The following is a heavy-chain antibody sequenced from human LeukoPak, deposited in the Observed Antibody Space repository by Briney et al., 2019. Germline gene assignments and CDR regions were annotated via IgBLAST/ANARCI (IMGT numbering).Heavy chain of an antibody. Sequence: GGSLRLSCAASGLTFSNYGMAWVRQAPGKGLEWVSAISGSGESTYNADSVKGRCTISRDNSKNTLYLQMNRLRAEDTAVYYCAKFSSSGWSRSTNKWGQGTLVTVSS. CDR2: ISGSGEST. CDR1: GLTFSNYG. J-gene: IGHJ4*02. D-gene: IGHD6-19*01. CDR3: AKFSSSGWSRSTNK. V-gene: IGHV3-23*01.